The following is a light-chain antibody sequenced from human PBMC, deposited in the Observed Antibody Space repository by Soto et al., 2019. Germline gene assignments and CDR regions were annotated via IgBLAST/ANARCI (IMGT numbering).Light chain of an antibody. CDR3: QQYGGSPRIT. CDR1: QSVSSNY. J-gene: IGKJ5*01. CDR2: GAS. Sequence: IVLTQSPGTLSLSPGERATLSCRASQSVSSNYLAWYQQKPGQAPRLLIYGASSRATGIPDRFSGSGSGTEFTLTISRLEPEDFAIYYCQQYGGSPRITFGQGTRLEIK. V-gene: IGKV3-20*01.